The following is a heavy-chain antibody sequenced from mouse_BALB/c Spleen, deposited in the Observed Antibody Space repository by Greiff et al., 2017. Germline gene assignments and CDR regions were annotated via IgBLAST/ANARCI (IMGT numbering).Heavy chain of an antibody. CDR1: GYTFTDYN. J-gene: IGHJ4*01. Sequence: VQLQQSGPELVKPGTSVKISCKASGYTFTDYNMHCVKQSHGKSLEWIGYIYPFNGGTDYNQKFKSKATMTVDKSSSTEYMELRNLTSEDSAVYYYEREGYRGYYALDYWGQGTSVTVSS. V-gene: IGHV1S29*02. CDR3: EREGYRGYYALDY. D-gene: IGHD3-1*01. CDR2: IYPFNGGT.